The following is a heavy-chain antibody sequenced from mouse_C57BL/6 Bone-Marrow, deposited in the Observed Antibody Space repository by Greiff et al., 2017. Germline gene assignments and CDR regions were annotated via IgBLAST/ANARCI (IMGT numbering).Heavy chain of an antibody. CDR3: ARFTYGSRGGY. V-gene: IGHV1-55*01. CDR1: GYTFTSCW. CDR2: IYPGSGST. J-gene: IGHJ2*01. Sequence: QVQLQQPGAELVKPGASVKMSCKASGYTFTSCWITWVKQRPGQGLEWIGDIYPGSGSTNYNEKFKSKATLTVDTSSSTAYMQLSSLTSEDSAVYYCARFTYGSRGGYWGQGTTLTVSS. D-gene: IGHD1-1*01.